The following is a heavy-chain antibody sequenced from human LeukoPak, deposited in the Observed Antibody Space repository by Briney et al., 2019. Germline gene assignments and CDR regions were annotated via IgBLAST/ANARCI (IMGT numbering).Heavy chain of an antibody. CDR2: INWNGGST. Sequence: GGSLRLSCAASGFTFDDYGMSWVRQAPGKGLEWVSGINWNGGSTGYADSVKGRFTIPRDNAKNSLYLQMNSLRAEDTALYYCASKTHPGAFDIWGQGTMVTVSS. J-gene: IGHJ3*02. CDR3: ASKTHPGAFDI. CDR1: GFTFDDYG. V-gene: IGHV3-20*04. D-gene: IGHD4-23*01.